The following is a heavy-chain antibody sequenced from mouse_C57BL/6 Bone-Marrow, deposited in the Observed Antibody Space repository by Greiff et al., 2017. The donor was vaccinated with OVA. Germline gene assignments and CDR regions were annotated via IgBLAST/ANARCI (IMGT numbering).Heavy chain of an antibody. J-gene: IGHJ1*03. D-gene: IGHD2-1*01. CDR1: GFTFSSYG. Sequence: EVMLVESGGDLVKPGGSLKLSCAASGFTFSSYGMSWVRQTPDKRLEWVATISSGGSYTYYPDSVKGRFTISRDNAKSTLYLQMSSLKSEDTAMYYCARDGKHWYFDVWGTGTTVTVSS. CDR2: ISSGGSYT. V-gene: IGHV5-6*02. CDR3: ARDGKHWYFDV.